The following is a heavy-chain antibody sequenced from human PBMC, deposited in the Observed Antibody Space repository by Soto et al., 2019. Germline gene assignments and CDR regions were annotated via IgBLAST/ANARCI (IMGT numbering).Heavy chain of an antibody. CDR2: ISSSSSTI. Sequence: GGSLRLSCAASGFTFSSYSMNWVRQAPGKGLEWVSYISSSSSTIYYADSVKGRFTISRDNAKNSLYLQMNSLRDEDTAVYYCAGRMVRTPAYYYYGMDVWGQGTTVTVSS. D-gene: IGHD3-10*01. V-gene: IGHV3-48*02. CDR1: GFTFSSYS. CDR3: AGRMVRTPAYYYYGMDV. J-gene: IGHJ6*02.